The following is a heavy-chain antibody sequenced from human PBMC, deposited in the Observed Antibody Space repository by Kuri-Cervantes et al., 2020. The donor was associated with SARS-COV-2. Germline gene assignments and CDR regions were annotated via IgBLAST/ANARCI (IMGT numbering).Heavy chain of an antibody. V-gene: IGHV3-9*01. D-gene: IGHD2-15*01. CDR1: GFTFDDYA. CDR3: ARDLYCSGGSCYSLGFDY. J-gene: IGHJ4*02. CDR2: ISWNSGSI. Sequence: SLKISCAASGFTFDDYAMHWVRQAPGKGLEWVSGISWNSGSIGYADSVKGRFTISRDNAKNSLYLQMNSLRAEDTAVYYCARDLYCSGGSCYSLGFDYWGQGTLVTVSS.